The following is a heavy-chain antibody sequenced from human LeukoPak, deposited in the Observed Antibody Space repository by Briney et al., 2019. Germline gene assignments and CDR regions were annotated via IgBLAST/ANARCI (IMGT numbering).Heavy chain of an antibody. D-gene: IGHD5-18*01. CDR3: ARVRGYSYCLWDY. V-gene: IGHV4-61*02. CDR1: SGSISSSSYY. CDR2: IYTSGST. J-gene: IGHJ4*02. Sequence: SETLSLTCTVSSGSISSSSYYWGWIRQPAGKGLEWIGRIYTSGSTNYNPSLKSRVIISVDTSNNQFSLKLTSVTAADTAVYYCARVRGYSYCLWDYWGQGTLVTVSS.